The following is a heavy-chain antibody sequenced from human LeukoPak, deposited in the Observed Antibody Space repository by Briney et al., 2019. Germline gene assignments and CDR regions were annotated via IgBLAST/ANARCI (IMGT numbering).Heavy chain of an antibody. D-gene: IGHD3-3*01. CDR1: GFTFSSYG. CDR3: ARDQYDTWSRRGNFDS. CDR2: IWYDGSNK. J-gene: IGHJ4*02. V-gene: IGHV3-33*01. Sequence: GRSLRLSCAASGFTFSSYGMHWVRQAPGKGLEWVAVIWYDGSNKYYADSVKGRFTISGDNSKNTLYLQMNSLRVEDTAVFYCARDQYDTWSRRGNFDSWGQGTLVIVSS.